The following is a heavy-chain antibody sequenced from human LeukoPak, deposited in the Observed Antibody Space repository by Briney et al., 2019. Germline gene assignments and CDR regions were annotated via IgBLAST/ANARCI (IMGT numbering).Heavy chain of an antibody. CDR1: GFTFSSYS. CDR2: ISSSSSYI. D-gene: IGHD5-24*01. V-gene: IGHV3-21*01. CDR3: ARAPGEMATIAAFDI. J-gene: IGHJ3*02. Sequence: GGSLRLSCAASGFTFSSYSMNWVRQAPGKGLEWVSSISSSSSYIYYADSVKGRFTISRDNAKNSLYLQMNSLRAEDTAVYYCARAPGEMATIAAFDIWGQGTMVTVSS.